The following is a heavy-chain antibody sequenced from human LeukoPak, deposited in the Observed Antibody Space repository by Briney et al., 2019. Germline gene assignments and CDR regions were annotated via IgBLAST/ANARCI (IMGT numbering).Heavy chain of an antibody. V-gene: IGHV4-39*07. CDR1: GGSISTSNYY. D-gene: IGHD3-22*01. CDR2: INHSGST. Sequence: SETLSLTCTVSGGSISTSNYYWSWIRQPPGKGLEWIGEINHSGSTNYNPSLKSRVTISVDTSKNQFSLKLSSVTAADTAVYYCARGYEDSSGYYYEYYFDYWGQGTLVTVSS. CDR3: ARGYEDSSGYYYEYYFDY. J-gene: IGHJ4*02.